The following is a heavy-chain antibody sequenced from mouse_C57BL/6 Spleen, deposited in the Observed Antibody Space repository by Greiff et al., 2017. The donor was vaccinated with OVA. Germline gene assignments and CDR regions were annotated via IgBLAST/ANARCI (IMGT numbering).Heavy chain of an antibody. V-gene: IGHV1-55*01. Sequence: QVQLQQPGAELVKPGASVKMSCKASGYTFTSYWITWVKQRPGQGLEWIGDIYPGSGSTNYNEKFKSKATLTVDTSSSTAYMQLGRLTSDASAVLYCARPLDDSLFDDWGQGNTLTVSA. CDR3: ARPLDDSLFDD. CDR2: IYPGSGST. J-gene: IGHJ2*01. D-gene: IGHD1-2*01. CDR1: GYTFTSYW.